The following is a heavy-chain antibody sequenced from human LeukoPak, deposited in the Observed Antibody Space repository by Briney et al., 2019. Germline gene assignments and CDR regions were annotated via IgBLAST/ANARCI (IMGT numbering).Heavy chain of an antibody. D-gene: IGHD6-13*01. CDR1: GFTFSSYA. Sequence: QPGGSLRLSCAASGFTFSSYAMSWVRQAPGKGLEWVSAISGSGGSTYYADSVKGRFTISRDNSKNTLYLQMNSLRAEDTAVYYCAKPPFERDSSSWAPFLDWGQGTLVTVSS. J-gene: IGHJ4*02. CDR3: AKPPFERDSSSWAPFLD. V-gene: IGHV3-23*01. CDR2: ISGSGGST.